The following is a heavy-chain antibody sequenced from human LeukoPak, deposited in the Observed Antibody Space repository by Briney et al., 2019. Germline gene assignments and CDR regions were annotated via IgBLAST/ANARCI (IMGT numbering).Heavy chain of an antibody. J-gene: IGHJ1*01. CDR1: GGSIRSYY. D-gene: IGHD3-22*01. Sequence: SETLSLTCTVSGGSIRSYYWNWIRQPPGKGLEWIGHIYHSGTTNYNPSLKSRVTISLDTSKNQFSLKLSSVTAADTAVYYCARGGRYYYDSSGYDWGQGTLVTVSS. CDR3: ARGGRYYYDSSGYD. CDR2: IYHSGTT. V-gene: IGHV4-59*01.